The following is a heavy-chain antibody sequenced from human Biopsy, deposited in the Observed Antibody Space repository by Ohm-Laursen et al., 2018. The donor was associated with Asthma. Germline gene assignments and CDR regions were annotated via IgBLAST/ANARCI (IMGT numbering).Heavy chain of an antibody. Sequence: SETVSCPSLGGTFNTYVIGWVRLAPGDGREWLGGINTVLGTTTYPQKFQDRVTITADNSTSSVYMELSSLRSEDTAVYYCARKAGSCISRTCYSLDFWGQGTLVTVSS. J-gene: IGHJ1*01. CDR3: ARKAGSCISRTCYSLDF. CDR2: INTVLGTT. D-gene: IGHD2-2*01. V-gene: IGHV1-69*06. CDR1: GGTFNTYV.